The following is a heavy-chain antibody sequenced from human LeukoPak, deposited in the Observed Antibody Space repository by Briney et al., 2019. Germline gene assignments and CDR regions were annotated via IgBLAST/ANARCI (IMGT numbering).Heavy chain of an antibody. D-gene: IGHD3-22*01. CDR2: ISSSGSTI. CDR1: GFTFSSYE. J-gene: IGHJ4*02. Sequence: PGGSLRLSCAASGFTFSSYEMNWVRQAPGKGLEWVSYISSSGSTIYYADSVKGRFTISRDNAKNSLYLQMNSLRAEDTAVYYWARGRSGYQNYWGQGTLVTVSS. V-gene: IGHV3-48*03. CDR3: ARGRSGYQNY.